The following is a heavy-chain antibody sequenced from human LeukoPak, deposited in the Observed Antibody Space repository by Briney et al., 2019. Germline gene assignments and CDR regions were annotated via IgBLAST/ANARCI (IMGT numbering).Heavy chain of an antibody. CDR1: GYSISSGYY. V-gene: IGHV4-38-2*02. CDR2: IYHIGST. D-gene: IGHD3-10*01. CDR3: ARGKPSYGSGTYYRPLEPNYMDV. Sequence: PSETLSLTCTVSGYSISSGYYWGWIRQPPGKGLEWIGSIYHIGSTYDNPSLKSRLTISVDTSKNQFSLKLSSVTAADTAMYYCARGKPSYGSGTYYRPLEPNYMDVWGKGTTVTVSS. J-gene: IGHJ6*03.